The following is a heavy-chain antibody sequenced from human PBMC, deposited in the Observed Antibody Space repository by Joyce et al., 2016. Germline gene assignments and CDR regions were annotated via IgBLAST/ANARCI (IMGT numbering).Heavy chain of an antibody. CDR3: VTRRSSSSRAY. CDR1: GFIFRTDT. CDR2: ISSSGNYI. D-gene: IGHD6-6*01. J-gene: IGHJ4*02. Sequence: EVQLVESGGGLVTPGGSLRLSCAASGFIFRTDTMTWVRQAPGQGLEWVSSISSSGNYIYYPDSVKGRFTISRDNAKDSLFLQMDSLRAEDTAVYYCVTRRSSSSRAYWGQGTLVTVSS. V-gene: IGHV3-21*01.